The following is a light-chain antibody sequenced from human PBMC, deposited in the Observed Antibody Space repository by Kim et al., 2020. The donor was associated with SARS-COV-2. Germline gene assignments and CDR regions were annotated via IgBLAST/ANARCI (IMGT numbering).Light chain of an antibody. CDR1: TSDVGDNRY. CDR3: SSYTSSSTV. J-gene: IGLJ3*02. V-gene: IGLV2-14*03. Sequence: QSALTQAASVSGTPGQSITIPCTGPTSDVGDNRYISWYQQLPGKAPKLVIYNVRSRPSGVSNRFSGSKSGNTASLTISGLQAEDEADYYCSSYTSSSTVFGGGTQLTVL. CDR2: NVR.